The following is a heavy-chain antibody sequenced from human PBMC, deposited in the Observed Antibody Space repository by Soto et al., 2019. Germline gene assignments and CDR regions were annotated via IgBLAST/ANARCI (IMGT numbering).Heavy chain of an antibody. CDR1: GYTFTSYA. Sequence: ASVKVSCKASGYTFTSYAMHWVRQAPGQRLEWMGWINAGNGNTKYSQKFQGRVTITRDTSASTAYMELSSPRSEDTAVYYCAREMWRSSKEPFDYWGQGTLVTVSS. J-gene: IGHJ4*02. D-gene: IGHD6-19*01. CDR2: INAGNGNT. V-gene: IGHV1-3*01. CDR3: AREMWRSSKEPFDY.